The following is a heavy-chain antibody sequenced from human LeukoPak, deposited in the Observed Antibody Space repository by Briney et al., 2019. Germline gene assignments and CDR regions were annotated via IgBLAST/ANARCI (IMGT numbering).Heavy chain of an antibody. CDR2: ISSSSSYI. J-gene: IGHJ3*02. CDR1: GFTFSSYS. V-gene: IGHV3-21*01. CDR3: AVALGYCSSTSCSDDAFDI. Sequence: GGSLRLSCAASGFTFSSYSLNWVRQAPGKGLEWVSSISSSSSYIYYADSVKGRFTISRDNAKSSLYLQMNSLRAEDTAVYYCAVALGYCSSTSCSDDAFDIWGQGTMVTVSS. D-gene: IGHD2-2*01.